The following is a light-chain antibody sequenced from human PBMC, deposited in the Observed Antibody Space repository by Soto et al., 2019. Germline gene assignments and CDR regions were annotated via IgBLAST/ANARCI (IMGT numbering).Light chain of an antibody. CDR1: SSNLGAGYD. J-gene: IGLJ2*01. V-gene: IGLV1-40*01. CDR2: GNR. CDR3: CSYAGSSTFVV. Sequence: QSVLTQPPSVSGAPGQRVTLSCTGNSSNLGAGYDVHWYQQLPGAAPKLVIFGNRNRPSGVPERFSGSKSGNTASLTISGLQAEDEADYYCCSYAGSSTFVVFGGGTKVTVL.